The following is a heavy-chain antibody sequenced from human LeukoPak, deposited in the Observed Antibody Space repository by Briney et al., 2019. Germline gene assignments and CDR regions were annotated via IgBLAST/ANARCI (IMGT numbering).Heavy chain of an antibody. CDR2: ISSSGSTI. J-gene: IGHJ4*02. V-gene: IGHV3-48*04. CDR3: ARKYYYDSSGYY. CDR1: GFTFTSYS. D-gene: IGHD3-22*01. Sequence: GGSLRLSCAASGFTFTSYSMHWVRQSPGKGLEWVSYISSSGSTIYYADSVKGRFTISRDNAKNSLYLQMNSLRAEDTAVYYCARKYYYDSSGYYWGQGTLVTVSS.